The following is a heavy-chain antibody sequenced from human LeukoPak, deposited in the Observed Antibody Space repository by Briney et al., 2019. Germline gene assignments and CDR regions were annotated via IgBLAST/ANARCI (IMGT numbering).Heavy chain of an antibody. CDR2: ISSSGSTI. D-gene: IGHD1-26*01. CDR3: ARTREWELHAFDI. CDR1: GFTFSDYY. V-gene: IGHV3-11*01. J-gene: IGHJ3*02. Sequence: GGSLRLSCAASGFTFSDYYMSWIRQAPGKGLEWVSYISSSGSTIYYADSVKGRFTISRDNAKNSLYLQMNSLRAEDTALYYCARTREWELHAFDIWGQGTMVTVSS.